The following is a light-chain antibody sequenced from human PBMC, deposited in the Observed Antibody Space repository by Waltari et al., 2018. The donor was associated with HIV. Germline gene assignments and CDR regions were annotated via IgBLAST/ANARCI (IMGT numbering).Light chain of an antibody. CDR2: EVS. V-gene: IGLV2-14*01. Sequence: QSALTQPASVSGSPGQSITISCTVTSSDVGGHNDISWSQQNPAKAPKLMISEVSDRPSGVSNRFSGSKSGNTASLTISGLQAEDEADYYCSSYTSSNTYVFGTGTKVTVL. CDR3: SSYTSSNTYV. J-gene: IGLJ1*01. CDR1: SSDVGGHND.